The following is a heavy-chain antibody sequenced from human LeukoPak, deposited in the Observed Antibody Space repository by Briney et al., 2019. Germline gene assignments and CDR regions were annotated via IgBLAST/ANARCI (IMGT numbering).Heavy chain of an antibody. CDR1: GGSISTYY. CDR3: ARGERGYSYGKGGYYYGMDV. V-gene: IGHV4-4*07. CDR2: IYTTGIT. J-gene: IGHJ6*02. Sequence: SETLSLTCTVSGGSISTYYWNWIRQPAGKGLEWIGRIYTTGITNYNPSLKSRVSVSVDTSKNQFSLKLSSVTAADTAVYYCARGERGYSYGKGGYYYGMDVWGQGTTVTVSS. D-gene: IGHD5-18*01.